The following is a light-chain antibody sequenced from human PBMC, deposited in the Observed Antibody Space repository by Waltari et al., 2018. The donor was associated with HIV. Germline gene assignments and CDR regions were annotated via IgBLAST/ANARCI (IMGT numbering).Light chain of an antibody. CDR1: SSNIGTNT. CDR3: AGWDESLSGVI. CDR2: KND. Sequence: QSVLTQPPSTSGTPGQNVTISCSGSSSNIGTNTVFWYQKLPGTAPKLLIYKNDQRPSGVPDRFSGSKSGASASLAIIGLRSGDEGDYYCAGWDESLSGVIFGGGTKLSVL. V-gene: IGLV1-47*01. J-gene: IGLJ2*01.